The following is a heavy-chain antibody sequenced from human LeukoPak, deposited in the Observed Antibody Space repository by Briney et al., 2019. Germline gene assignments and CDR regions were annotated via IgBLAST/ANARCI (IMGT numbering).Heavy chain of an antibody. D-gene: IGHD2-15*01. CDR3: ARAPLLDIVVVVAATLYYYGMDV. CDR2: ISRSSSTI. J-gene: IGHJ6*02. V-gene: IGHV3-48*01. Sequence: GGSLRLSCAASGFTFSSYSMNWVRQAPGKGLEWVSYISRSSSTIYYADSVKGRFTISRDNAKNSLYLQMNSLRAEDTAVYYCARAPLLDIVVVVAATLYYYGMDVWAKGPRSPSP. CDR1: GFTFSSYS.